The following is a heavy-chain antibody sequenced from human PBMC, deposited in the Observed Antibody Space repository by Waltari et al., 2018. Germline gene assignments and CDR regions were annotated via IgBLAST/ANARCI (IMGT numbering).Heavy chain of an antibody. CDR1: GFTFSNLG. Sequence: QVNLVESGGGVVQPGGSLRLSCATSGFTFSNLGMHWVRQAPGKGLEWVALIWLDGSDKFYADSVRGRFTISRDNSARTLYLDMDSLRLDDTAMYYCAKDAFGNTYLDFWGQGTLVTVSS. J-gene: IGHJ4*02. D-gene: IGHD2-2*02. CDR3: AKDAFGNTYLDF. CDR2: IWLDGSDK. V-gene: IGHV3-30*02.